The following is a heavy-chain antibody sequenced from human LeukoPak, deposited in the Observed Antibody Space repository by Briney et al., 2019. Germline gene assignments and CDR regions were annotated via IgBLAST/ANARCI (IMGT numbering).Heavy chain of an antibody. Sequence: SETLSLTCAVYGGSFSGYYWSWIRQPPGKGLEWIGEINHSGSTNYNLSLKSRVTISVDTSKNQFSLKLSSVTAADTAVYYCARRRVNYYDSSGRKGTFDYWGQGTLVTVSS. CDR3: ARRRVNYYDSSGRKGTFDY. V-gene: IGHV4-34*01. CDR1: GGSFSGYY. D-gene: IGHD3-22*01. J-gene: IGHJ4*02. CDR2: INHSGST.